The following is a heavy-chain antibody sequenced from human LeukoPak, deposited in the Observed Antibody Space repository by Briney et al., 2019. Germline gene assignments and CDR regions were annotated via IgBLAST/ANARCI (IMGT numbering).Heavy chain of an antibody. CDR2: ISSSSSYI. J-gene: IGHJ6*03. Sequence: PGGSLRLSCAASGFTFSSYSMNWVRQAPGKGLEWVSSISSSSSYIYYADSVKGRFTISRDNAKNSLYLQMNSLRAEDTAVYYCARVAASAYYYYYMDVWGKGTTVTISS. D-gene: IGHD6-25*01. CDR3: ARVAASAYYYYYMDV. CDR1: GFTFSSYS. V-gene: IGHV3-21*03.